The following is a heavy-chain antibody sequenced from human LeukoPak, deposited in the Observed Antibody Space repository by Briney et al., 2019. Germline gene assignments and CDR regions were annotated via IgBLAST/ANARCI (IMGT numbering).Heavy chain of an antibody. V-gene: IGHV1-69*01. CDR2: IIPIFGTA. J-gene: IGHJ6*02. CDR1: GGTFSSYA. D-gene: IGHD1-26*01. Sequence: SVKVSFTASGGTFSSYAISWVRQAPGQGLEWMGGIIPIFGTANYAQKFQGRVTITADESTSTAYMERSSLRSEDTAVYYCASLTGGWNYYGMDVWGQGTTVTVSS. CDR3: ASLTGGWNYYGMDV.